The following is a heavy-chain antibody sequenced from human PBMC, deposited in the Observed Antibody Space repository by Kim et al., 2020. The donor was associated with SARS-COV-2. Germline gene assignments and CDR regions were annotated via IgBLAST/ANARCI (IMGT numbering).Heavy chain of an antibody. CDR1: GFTFSSYA. D-gene: IGHD5-12*01. V-gene: IGHV3-30-3*01. CDR3: ARDCVDIVATVPGV. Sequence: GGSLRLSCAASGFTFSSYAMHWVRQAPGKGLEWVAVISYDGSNKYYADSVKGRFTISRDNSKNTLYLQMNSLRAEDTAVYYCARDCVDIVATVPGVWGQG. CDR2: ISYDGSNK. J-gene: IGHJ6*02.